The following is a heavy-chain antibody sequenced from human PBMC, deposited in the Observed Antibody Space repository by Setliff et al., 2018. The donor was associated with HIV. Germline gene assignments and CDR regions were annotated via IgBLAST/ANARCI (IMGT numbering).Heavy chain of an antibody. CDR3: XXXXXXESNRFDP. V-gene: IGHV4-39*01. CDR1: GGSIRXGGYX. CDR2: IYYSGRX. J-gene: IGHJ5*02. Sequence: SXXLSLXXTXSGGSIRXGGYXXXXXRQPPGKGREWSGSIYYSGRXXYNXXXXSRVTLSVDTSXNQFSLNLNSXXXPXTAXXXXXXXXXXESNRFDPWGQGILVTVSS. D-gene: IGHD3-10*01.